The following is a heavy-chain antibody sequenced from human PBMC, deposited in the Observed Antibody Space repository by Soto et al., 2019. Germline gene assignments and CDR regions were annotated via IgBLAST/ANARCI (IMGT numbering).Heavy chain of an antibody. D-gene: IGHD3-10*01. CDR2: INHSGGT. J-gene: IGHJ5*02. Sequence: PSETLSLTCAVYGGSFSGYYWSWIRQPPGKGLEWIGEINHSGGTNYNPSLKSRVTISVDTSKNQFSLKLSSVTAADTAVYYCAARKKNYYYGSGSYYNGIWFDPWGQGTLVTVSS. CDR1: GGSFSGYY. CDR3: AARKKNYYYGSGSYYNGIWFDP. V-gene: IGHV4-34*01.